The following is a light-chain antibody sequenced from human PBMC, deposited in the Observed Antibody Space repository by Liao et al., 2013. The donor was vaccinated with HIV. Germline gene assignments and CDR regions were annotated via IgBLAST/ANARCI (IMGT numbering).Light chain of an antibody. Sequence: SYMLTQPPSVSVAPGATATITCGGDNIGGRSVHWYQQKPGQAPVLVISHDTDRPSGIPARFSASNSGNTATLTISGTQAMDEADYYCQAWDSTIAYVFGTGTKVTV. J-gene: IGLJ1*01. CDR2: HDT. CDR1: NIGGRS. CDR3: QAWDSTIAYV. V-gene: IGLV3-21*01.